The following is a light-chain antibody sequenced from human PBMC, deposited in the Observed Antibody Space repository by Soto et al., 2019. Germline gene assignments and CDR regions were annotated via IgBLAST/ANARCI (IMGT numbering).Light chain of an antibody. V-gene: IGLV2-11*01. CDR1: SSDVGDYND. CDR3: CSYAGSDTLDVV. CDR2: DVS. J-gene: IGLJ2*01. Sequence: QPALTQPRSVSGSPGQSVTISCTGTSSDVGDYNDVSWYQHHPGKAPKLMIYDVSKRPSGVPDRFSGSKSGNTASLTISGLQAEDEADYYCCSYAGSDTLDVVFGGGTKVTVL.